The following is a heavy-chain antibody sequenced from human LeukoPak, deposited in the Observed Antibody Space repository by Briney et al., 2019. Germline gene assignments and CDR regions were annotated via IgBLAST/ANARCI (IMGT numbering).Heavy chain of an antibody. D-gene: IGHD3-22*01. CDR1: GFTFGDYA. J-gene: IGHJ4*02. Sequence: GGSLRLSCTTSGFTFGDYAMSWFRQAPGKGLEWVGFIRSKAYGGTTEYAASVKGRFTISRDDSKSIAYLQMNSLKTEDTAVYYCTRGDDYYDSSGYSPDYWGQGTLVIVSS. V-gene: IGHV3-49*03. CDR2: IRSKAYGGTT. CDR3: TRGDDYYDSSGYSPDY.